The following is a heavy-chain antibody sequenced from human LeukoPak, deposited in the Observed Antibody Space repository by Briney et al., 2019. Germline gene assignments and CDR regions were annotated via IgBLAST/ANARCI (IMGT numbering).Heavy chain of an antibody. D-gene: IGHD1-26*01. Sequence: SQTLSLTCTVSGGSISSTSYYWSWIRQPPGKGLEWIGEINHSGSTNYNPSLKSRVTISVDTSKNQFSLKLSSVTAADTAVYYCAREGGSYEFGAFDIWGQGTMVTVSS. CDR3: AREGGSYEFGAFDI. V-gene: IGHV4-39*07. CDR2: INHSGST. J-gene: IGHJ3*02. CDR1: GGSISSTSYY.